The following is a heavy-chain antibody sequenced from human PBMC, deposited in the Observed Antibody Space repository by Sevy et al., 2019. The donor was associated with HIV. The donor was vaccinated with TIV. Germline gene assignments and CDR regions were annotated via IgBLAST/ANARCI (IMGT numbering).Heavy chain of an antibody. D-gene: IGHD4-17*01. J-gene: IGHJ6*02. CDR3: ARDHVKDGDLGDYYYYAMDV. CDR1: GFILSDYY. V-gene: IGHV3-11*01. Sequence: GGSLRLSCAASGFILSDYYMTWVRQAPGKGLEWVSYISGNDDTIYYADSVKGRFTISRGNTKNSLYLQMNSLRAEDTAVYYCARDHVKDGDLGDYYYYAMDVWGQGTTVTVSS. CDR2: ISGNDDTI.